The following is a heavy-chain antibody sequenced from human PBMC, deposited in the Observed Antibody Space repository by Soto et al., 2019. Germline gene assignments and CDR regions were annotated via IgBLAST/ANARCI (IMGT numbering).Heavy chain of an antibody. Sequence: SVKVSCMASGYNFNSYGFNWVRQAPGEGLEWTGWISAYNGQTNYAQKYQSRVTMTTDTSTSTAYMELRSLRSDDTAVYYCAAGQLADDYYYYGMDVWGQGTTVTVSS. CDR2: ISAYNGQT. CDR1: GYNFNSYG. CDR3: AAGQLADDYYYYGMDV. V-gene: IGHV1-18*01. J-gene: IGHJ6*02. D-gene: IGHD6-13*01.